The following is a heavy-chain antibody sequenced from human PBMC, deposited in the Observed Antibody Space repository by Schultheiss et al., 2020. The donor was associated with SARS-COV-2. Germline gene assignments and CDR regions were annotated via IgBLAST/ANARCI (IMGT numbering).Heavy chain of an antibody. V-gene: IGHV3-33*08. D-gene: IGHD3-22*01. Sequence: GGSLRLSCAASGFTFSSYGMHWVRQAPGKGLEWVAVIWYDGSNKYYADSVKGRFTISRDNSKNTLYLQMNSLRAEDTAVYFCAKYYDTSGYYYGFFDYWGQGTLVTVSS. CDR2: IWYDGSNK. CDR3: AKYYDTSGYYYGFFDY. J-gene: IGHJ4*02. CDR1: GFTFSSYG.